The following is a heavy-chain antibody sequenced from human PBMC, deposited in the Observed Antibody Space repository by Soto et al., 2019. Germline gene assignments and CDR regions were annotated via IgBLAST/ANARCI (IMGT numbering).Heavy chain of an antibody. CDR2: IKGDGSEK. CDR1: GFTFSTYL. CDR3: ASSLL. Sequence: EVQMVESGGGLVQPGGSLRLSCAASGFTFSTYLMYWVRQAPGKGLEWVANIKGDGSEKNYVDSVKGRFTISRDNAKNSLYLQMNSLRVEDTAVYYCASSLLRGQGTLVTVSS. V-gene: IGHV3-7*01. J-gene: IGHJ4*02.